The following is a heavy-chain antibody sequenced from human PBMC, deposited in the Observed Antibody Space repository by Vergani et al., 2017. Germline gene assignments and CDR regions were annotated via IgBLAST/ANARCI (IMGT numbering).Heavy chain of an antibody. CDR1: GGSFSTGGQS. CDR3: AREGGEYDKDALDV. Sequence: QVQLQESGPGLVKPSQTLSLTCTVSGGSFSTGGQSWTWLRQSAGKGLEWIGRIYTSGATNYNPSLRSRATMSVDASKKQFSLKLTSVTAADTAVYYCAREGGEYDKDALDVWGQGTKVTVTS. J-gene: IGHJ3*01. D-gene: IGHD2-21*01. CDR2: IYTSGAT. V-gene: IGHV4-61*02.